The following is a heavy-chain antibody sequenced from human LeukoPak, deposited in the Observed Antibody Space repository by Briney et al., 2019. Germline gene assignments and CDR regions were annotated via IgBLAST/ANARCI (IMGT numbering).Heavy chain of an antibody. CDR3: ARWDHGSARFRN. V-gene: IGHV6-1*01. D-gene: IGHD6-19*01. CDR2: ASYKSEWSF. J-gene: IGHJ1*01. Sequence: SQTLSLTCAISGDSFSNNNVAWNWVRQSPSRGLEWLGRASYKSEWSFNYAVSVKSRITINADTSKNQFSLRLNSVTPEDTAVYYCARWDHGSARFRNWGRGTLVTVSS. CDR1: GDSFSNNNVA.